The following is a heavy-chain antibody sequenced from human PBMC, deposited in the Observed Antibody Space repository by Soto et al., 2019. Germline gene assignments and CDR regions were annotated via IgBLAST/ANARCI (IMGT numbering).Heavy chain of an antibody. V-gene: IGHV1-8*01. D-gene: IGHD2-2*01. Sequence: ASVKVSCKASGYTFTSYDINWVRQATGQGLEWMGWMNPNSGNTGYAQKLQGRVTMTRNTSISTAYMELSSLRSEDTAVYYCARAVVPAAMPAIVDYWGQGTLVTVSS. J-gene: IGHJ4*02. CDR2: MNPNSGNT. CDR3: ARAVVPAAMPAIVDY. CDR1: GYTFTSYD.